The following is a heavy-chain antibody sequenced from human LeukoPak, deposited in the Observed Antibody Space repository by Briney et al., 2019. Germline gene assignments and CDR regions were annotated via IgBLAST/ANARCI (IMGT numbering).Heavy chain of an antibody. V-gene: IGHV3-23*01. J-gene: IGHJ4*02. Sequence: GGSLRLSCAASGFTFSSYAMSWVRQAPGKGLERVSPISASGGSTYYADSVKGRFTISRDNAKNSLYLQMNSLRAEDTAVYYCAKTVHYYDSSGYSLPFDYWGQGTLVTVSS. CDR1: GFTFSSYA. D-gene: IGHD3-22*01. CDR2: ISASGGST. CDR3: AKTVHYYDSSGYSLPFDY.